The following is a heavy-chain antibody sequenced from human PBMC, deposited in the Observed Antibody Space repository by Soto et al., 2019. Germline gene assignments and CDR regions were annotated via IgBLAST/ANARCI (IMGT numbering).Heavy chain of an antibody. D-gene: IGHD3-22*01. J-gene: IGHJ3*02. Sequence: PGGSLRLSCAASGFTFSSYWMSWVRQAPGKGLEWVAKIKEDGSEKYYVDSVKGRLIISRDNAKNSLYLQVNSLRAEDTAVYYCARRFVSMIVVAFDGFDIWGQGTMVTVSS. V-gene: IGHV3-7*03. CDR1: GFTFSSYW. CDR2: IKEDGSEK. CDR3: ARRFVSMIVVAFDGFDI.